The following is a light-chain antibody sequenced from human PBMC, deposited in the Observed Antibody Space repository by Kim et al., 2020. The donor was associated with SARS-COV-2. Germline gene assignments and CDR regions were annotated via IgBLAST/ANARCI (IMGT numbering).Light chain of an antibody. J-gene: IGKJ2*01. CDR3: QQYDNLLLYT. V-gene: IGKV1-33*01. Sequence: AAVGDRVTITCQASQDISNYLNWYQQKPGTAPKLLIYDASNLETGVPSRFSGSGSGTDFTFTISSLQPEDIATYYCQQYDNLLLYTFGQGTKLEIK. CDR1: QDISNY. CDR2: DAS.